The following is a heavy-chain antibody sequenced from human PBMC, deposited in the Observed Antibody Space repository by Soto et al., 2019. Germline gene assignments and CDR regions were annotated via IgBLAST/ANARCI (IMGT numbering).Heavy chain of an antibody. CDR2: ITTTGRNT. D-gene: IGHD6-13*01. CDR1: GFTFISYG. J-gene: IGHJ5*02. CDR3: ARGAAAAGTDWFDA. V-gene: IGHV3-23*01. Sequence: EMQQLESGGGLVQPGGSLRLSCAASGFTFISYGMTWVRQAPGKGLGWVSSITTTGRNTYYAESVKGRFTISRDNSKNVVYLQMNSLVAEDTAVYYCARGAAAAGTDWFDAWGQGTLVIVSS.